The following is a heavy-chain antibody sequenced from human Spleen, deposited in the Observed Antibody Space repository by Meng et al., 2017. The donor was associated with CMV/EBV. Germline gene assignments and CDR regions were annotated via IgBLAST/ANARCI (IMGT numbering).Heavy chain of an antibody. D-gene: IGHD3-22*01. CDR3: AKAGPITLIVRDDLDM. CDR2: VSGAGGSR. Sequence: GESLKISCAASRFDFNTYNINSVRQAPRKGLEWVSGVSGAGGSRYYADSVKGRFTISRDNSQKTLYLQMTSLRAEDTSIYYFAKAGPITLIVRDDLDMWGQGTMVTVSS. V-gene: IGHV3-23*01. J-gene: IGHJ3*02. CDR1: RFDFNTYN.